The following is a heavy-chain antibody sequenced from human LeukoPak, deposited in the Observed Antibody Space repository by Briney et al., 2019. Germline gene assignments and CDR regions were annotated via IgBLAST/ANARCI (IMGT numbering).Heavy chain of an antibody. CDR2: MNPNSGNT. CDR1: GYTFTSYD. J-gene: IGHJ6*03. Sequence: GASVKVSCKASGYTFTSYDINRVRQATGQGLEWMGWMNPNSGNTGHAQKFQGRVTMTRNTSISTAYMELSSLRSEDTAVYYCARGLYSSSWWIHYYYYMDVWGKGTTVTVSS. V-gene: IGHV1-8*01. CDR3: ARGLYSSSWWIHYYYYMDV. D-gene: IGHD6-13*01.